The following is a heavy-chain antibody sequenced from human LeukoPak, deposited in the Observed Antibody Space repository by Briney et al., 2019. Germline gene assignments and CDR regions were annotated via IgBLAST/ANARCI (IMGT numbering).Heavy chain of an antibody. CDR1: AFTFSDYS. D-gene: IGHD1-26*01. CDR3: AIDRLTSGSYFFDY. CDR2: IRGRSSTV. V-gene: IGHV3-48*01. J-gene: IGHJ4*02. Sequence: PGGSLRLSCAASAFTFSDYSMNWVRQAPGKGLEWISYIRGRSSTVYYADSVRGRFTISRDSAKNSMYLQMNSLRAEDTAVYCCAIDRLTSGSYFFDYWGQVTLVTVSS.